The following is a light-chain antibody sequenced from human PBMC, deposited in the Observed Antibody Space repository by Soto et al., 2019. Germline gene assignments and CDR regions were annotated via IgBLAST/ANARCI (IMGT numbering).Light chain of an antibody. CDR1: QLLLSSSNNKTR. CDR3: QQYYSSPRT. J-gene: IGKJ1*01. Sequence: DIVMTQSPPSLAVSLRARATINCSATQLLLSSSNNKTRLSWYHQKPGQPPHLLLYWASTRESGVPDRFSGSGYGTDFSLNIISLQAEDVAVYYCQQYYSSPRTFGQGTKVDNK. CDR2: WAS. V-gene: IGKV4-1*01.